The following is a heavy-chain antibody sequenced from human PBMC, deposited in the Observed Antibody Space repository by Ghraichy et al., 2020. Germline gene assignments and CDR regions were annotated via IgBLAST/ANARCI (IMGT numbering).Heavy chain of an antibody. CDR1: GFTFSSSG. V-gene: IGHV3-33*01. D-gene: IGHD2-15*01. CDR3: ARQRGFGGSPPHFDY. J-gene: IGHJ4*02. Sequence: GGSLRLSCAASGFTFSSSGMHWVRQAPGKGLEWVAVIWYDGSNENYADSVKGRFTISRDNSRNTLYLQLNNLRADDTAVYYCARQRGFGGSPPHFDYWGQGTLVTVSS. CDR2: IWYDGSNE.